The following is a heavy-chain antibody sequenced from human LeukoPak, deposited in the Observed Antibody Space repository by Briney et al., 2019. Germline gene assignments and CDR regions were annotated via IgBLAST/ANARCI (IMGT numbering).Heavy chain of an antibody. D-gene: IGHD3-22*01. CDR3: ARDGRNYYYDSSGYYAFAY. CDR1: GGTFSSYA. Sequence: GASVKVSCKAPGGTFSSYAISWVRQAPGQGLEWMGGIIPIFGTANYAQKFQGRVTITTDESTSTAYMELSSLRSEDTAVYYCARDGRNYYYDSSGYYAFAYWGQGTLVTVSS. J-gene: IGHJ4*02. V-gene: IGHV1-69*05. CDR2: IIPIFGTA.